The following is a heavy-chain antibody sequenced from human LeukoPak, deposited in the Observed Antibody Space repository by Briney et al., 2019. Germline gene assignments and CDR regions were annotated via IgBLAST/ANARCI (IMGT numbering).Heavy chain of an antibody. Sequence: GASVKVSCKASGYTFTGYYMHWVRQAPGQGLEWMGRINPNSGGTNYAQKFQGRVTMTRDTSISTAYMELSRLRSDDTAVYYCARGTTSPMIVVVNPFDYWGQGTLVTVSS. D-gene: IGHD3-22*01. V-gene: IGHV1-2*06. CDR1: GYTFTGYY. J-gene: IGHJ4*02. CDR2: INPNSGGT. CDR3: ARGTTSPMIVVVNPFDY.